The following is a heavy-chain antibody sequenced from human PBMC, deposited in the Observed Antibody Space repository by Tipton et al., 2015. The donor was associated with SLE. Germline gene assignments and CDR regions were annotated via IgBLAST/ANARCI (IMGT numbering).Heavy chain of an antibody. V-gene: IGHV3-7*01. J-gene: IGHJ6*03. Sequence: SLRLSCAASGFTFSLYWMSWVRQTPGKGLEWVSNIMEHGRDKYYVDSVKGRFTISRDNAKNSLFLQMNSLRAEDTAVYYCARVQLMAQGYYMDVWGKGTTVTVSS. CDR2: IMEHGRDK. CDR3: ARVQLMAQGYYMDV. CDR1: GFTFSLYW. D-gene: IGHD5-24*01.